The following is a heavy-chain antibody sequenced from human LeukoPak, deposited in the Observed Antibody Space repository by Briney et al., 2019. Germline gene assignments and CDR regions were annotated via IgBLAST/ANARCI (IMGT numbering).Heavy chain of an antibody. CDR1: GYSISSGYY. D-gene: IGHD5-18*01. Sequence: KPSETLSLTCAVSGYSISSGYYWGWIRQPPGKGLEWIGSIYHSRSTYYNPSLKSRVTISVDTSKNQFSLKLSSVTAADTAVYYCARGYPEFDYWGQGTLVTVSS. J-gene: IGHJ4*02. CDR3: ARGYPEFDY. CDR2: IYHSRST. V-gene: IGHV4-38-2*01.